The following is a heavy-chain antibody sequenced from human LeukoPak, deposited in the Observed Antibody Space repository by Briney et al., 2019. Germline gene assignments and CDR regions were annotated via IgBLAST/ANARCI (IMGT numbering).Heavy chain of an antibody. CDR1: GYTFSSSG. Sequence: ASVKVSCKASGYTFSSSGIIWVRQAPGQGLEWMGWISTNNGDTKYAQKLQGRVTLTTDTSTSTVYMDLRSLTSDDTAVYYCAREGSYYNRFDPSGHGSLVTVSS. D-gene: IGHD3-10*01. CDR3: AREGSYYNRFDP. J-gene: IGHJ5*02. CDR2: ISTNNGDT. V-gene: IGHV1-18*01.